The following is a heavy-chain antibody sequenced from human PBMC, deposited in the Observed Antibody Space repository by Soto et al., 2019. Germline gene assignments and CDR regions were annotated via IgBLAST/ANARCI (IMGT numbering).Heavy chain of an antibody. CDR3: ARVPSSASYYYYYMDV. D-gene: IGHD6-13*01. V-gene: IGHV1-3*01. CDR2: INAGNGNT. J-gene: IGHJ6*03. CDR1: GYTFTSYA. Sequence: ASVKVSCKASGYTFTSYAMHWVRQAPGQRLEWMGWINAGNGNTKYSQKFQGRVTITRDTSASTAYMELSSLRSEDTAVYYCARVPSSASYYYYYMDVWGKGTTVTVSS.